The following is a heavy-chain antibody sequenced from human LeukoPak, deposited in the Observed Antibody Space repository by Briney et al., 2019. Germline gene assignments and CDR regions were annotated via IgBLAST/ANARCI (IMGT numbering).Heavy chain of an antibody. CDR2: ISSSSSTI. CDR1: GFTFSSYS. Sequence: PGGSLRLSCAASGFTFSSYSMNWVRQAPGKGLEWVSYISSSSSTIYYADSVKGRFTISRDNAKNSLYLQMNSLRAEDTAVYYCARVYCSGGSCSTGYYFDYWGQGTLVTVSS. CDR3: ARVYCSGGSCSTGYYFDY. J-gene: IGHJ4*02. D-gene: IGHD2-15*01. V-gene: IGHV3-48*01.